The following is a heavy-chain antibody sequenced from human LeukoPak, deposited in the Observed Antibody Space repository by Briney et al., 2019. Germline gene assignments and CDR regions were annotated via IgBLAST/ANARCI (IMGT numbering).Heavy chain of an antibody. CDR1: GGSISSSNYC. V-gene: IGHV4-39*07. CDR2: IYYSGST. Sequence: KASETLSLTCTVSGGSISSSNYCWGWICQPPGKGLDWIGNIYYSGSTYYNPSLRSRVTISVDTSKSQFSLNLSSVTAADTAVYYCARDPYYGSGPPDYWGQGTLVTVSS. CDR3: ARDPYYGSGPPDY. J-gene: IGHJ4*02. D-gene: IGHD3-10*01.